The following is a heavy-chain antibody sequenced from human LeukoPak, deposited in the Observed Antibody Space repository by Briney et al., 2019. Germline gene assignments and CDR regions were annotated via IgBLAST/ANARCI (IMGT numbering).Heavy chain of an antibody. CDR3: ARDSSSSWYWTEWGSGAFDI. J-gene: IGHJ3*02. V-gene: IGHV4-59*01. CDR2: IYYSGST. CDR1: GGSISSYY. D-gene: IGHD6-13*01. Sequence: PSETLSLTCTVSGGSISSYYWSWIRQPPGKGLEWIGYIYYSGSTNYNPSLKSRVTISVDTSKNQFSLKLSSVTAADTAVYYCARDSSSSWYWTEWGSGAFDIWGQGTMVTVSS.